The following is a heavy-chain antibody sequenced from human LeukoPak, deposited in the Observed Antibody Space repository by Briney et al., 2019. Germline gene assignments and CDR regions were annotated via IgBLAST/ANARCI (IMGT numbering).Heavy chain of an antibody. CDR1: GYTFTVYY. CDR3: ASQNMEWERLAFDY. V-gene: IGHV1-2*06. D-gene: IGHD1-26*01. CDR2: INPNYGGT. Sequence: ASVKVSCKACGYTFTVYYMHWLRQAPGQELEWMGRINPNYGGTNYAHNLQGSLIMTSKTSISTAYMEQSSMISDDATVYYCASQNMEWERLAFDYWGQGTLVTVSS. J-gene: IGHJ4*02.